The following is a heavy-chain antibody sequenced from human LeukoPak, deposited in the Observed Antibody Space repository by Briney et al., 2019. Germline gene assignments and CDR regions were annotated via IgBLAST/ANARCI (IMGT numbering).Heavy chain of an antibody. V-gene: IGHV1-2*02. CDR2: INPNTGDT. CDR3: SRDSPAVSGRYNS. CDR1: GYTFIGYY. Sequence: ASVKVSCKASGYTFIGYYLHWVRQAPGQGLEWMGWINPNTGDTNDAQNLQGRGTITMERAVTTTYMELRGLSPDDTAGSDYSRDSPAVSGRYNSWGQGTLVTVSS. J-gene: IGHJ4*02. D-gene: IGHD6-19*01.